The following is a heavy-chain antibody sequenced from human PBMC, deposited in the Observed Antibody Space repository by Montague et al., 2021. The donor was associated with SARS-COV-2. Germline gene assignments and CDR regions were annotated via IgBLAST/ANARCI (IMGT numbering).Heavy chain of an antibody. CDR2: IYYSGST. CDR3: ARVGRQQLVRLSGMDV. CDR1: GGSISSSSYY. J-gene: IGHJ6*02. V-gene: IGHV4-39*07. Sequence: SGTLSLTCTVSGGSISSSSYYWGWIRQPPGKGLEWIGSIYYSGSTYYNPSLKSRVTISADTSKNQFSLKLSSVTAADTAVYYCARVGRQQLVRLSGMDVWGQGNTGTGSS. D-gene: IGHD6-13*01.